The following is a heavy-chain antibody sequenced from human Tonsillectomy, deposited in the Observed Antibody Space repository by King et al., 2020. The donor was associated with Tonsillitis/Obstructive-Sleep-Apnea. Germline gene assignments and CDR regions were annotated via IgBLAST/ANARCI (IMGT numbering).Heavy chain of an antibody. V-gene: IGHV4-61*01. CDR1: GGSVSSGSYY. J-gene: IGHJ2*01. D-gene: IGHD2-2*02. Sequence: VQLQESGPGLVKPSENLSLTCTVSGGSVSSGSYYWSWIRQPPGKGLEWIGYIYYSVSTNYNPSLKSRVTISVDTSKNQFSLKLSSVTAADTAVYYCARGLVVPAAIRIYWYFDLWGRGTLVTVSS. CDR2: IYYSVST. CDR3: ARGLVVPAAIRIYWYFDL.